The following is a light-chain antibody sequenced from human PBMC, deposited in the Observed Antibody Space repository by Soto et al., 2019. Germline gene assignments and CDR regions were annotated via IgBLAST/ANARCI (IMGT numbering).Light chain of an antibody. CDR3: QQYNNWPPIT. V-gene: IGKV3D-15*01. Sequence: EIVMTQSPATLSVSPGERATLSCRASQSVSSKLAWYQQKPGQAPRLLIPGASTRATGIPARFTGSGSGTEFTLTISSLQSEDFAVYYCQQYNNWPPITFGQGTRLEIK. J-gene: IGKJ5*01. CDR2: GAS. CDR1: QSVSSK.